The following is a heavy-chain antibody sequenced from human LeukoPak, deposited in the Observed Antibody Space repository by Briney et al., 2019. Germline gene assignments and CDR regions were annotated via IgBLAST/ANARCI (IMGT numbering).Heavy chain of an antibody. D-gene: IGHD3-9*01. Sequence: GGSLRLSCAAPGFTFSSYAVSWVRQAPGKGLEWVSAITGSGGNTYYADSVKGRFTISRDNSKNTLYLQMNSLGVEDTAVYYCARRVVLTRYYYFDYWGQGTLVIVSS. CDR2: ITGSGGNT. CDR3: ARRVVLTRYYYFDY. CDR1: GFTFSSYA. V-gene: IGHV3-23*01. J-gene: IGHJ4*02.